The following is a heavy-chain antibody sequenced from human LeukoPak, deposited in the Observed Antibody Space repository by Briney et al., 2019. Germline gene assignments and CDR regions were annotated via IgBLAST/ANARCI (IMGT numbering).Heavy chain of an antibody. CDR3: ARMYYYGSGPPY. CDR1: GGSISSSSYY. D-gene: IGHD3-10*01. V-gene: IGHV4-39*01. Sequence: SETLCLTCTVSGGSISSSSYYWGWIRQPPGKGLEWIGSIYYSGSTYYNPSLKSRVTISVDTSKNQFSLKLSSVTAADTAVYYCARMYYYGSGPPYWGQGTPVTVSS. CDR2: IYYSGST. J-gene: IGHJ4*02.